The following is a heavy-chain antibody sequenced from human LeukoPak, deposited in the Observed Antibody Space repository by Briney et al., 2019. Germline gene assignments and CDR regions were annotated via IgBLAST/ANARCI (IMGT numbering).Heavy chain of an antibody. Sequence: SVKVSCKASGGTFSSYAISWVRQAPGQGLEWMGGIIPIFGTANYAQKFQGRVTMTRDTSTSTVYMELSSLRSEDTAVYYCARGEGATLRTFDYWGQGTLVTVSS. CDR1: GGTFSSYA. V-gene: IGHV1-69*05. CDR3: ARGEGATLRTFDY. D-gene: IGHD1-26*01. CDR2: IIPIFGTA. J-gene: IGHJ4*02.